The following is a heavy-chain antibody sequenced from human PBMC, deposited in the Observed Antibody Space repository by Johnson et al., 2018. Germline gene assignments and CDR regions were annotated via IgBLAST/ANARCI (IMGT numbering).Heavy chain of an antibody. V-gene: IGHV3-30*18. J-gene: IGHJ6*03. D-gene: IGHD1-26*01. CDR3: AKDSRELLQYSYYYMDV. Sequence: QVQLVESGGGVVQPGRSLRLSCAASGFTVSSNDLSWVRQAPGKGLEWVAVISYDGSNKYYAESVKGRFTISRDISKNTLYLQMNSLGAEDTAVYYCAKDSRELLQYSYYYMDVWGKGTTVTVSS. CDR2: ISYDGSNK. CDR1: GFTVSSND.